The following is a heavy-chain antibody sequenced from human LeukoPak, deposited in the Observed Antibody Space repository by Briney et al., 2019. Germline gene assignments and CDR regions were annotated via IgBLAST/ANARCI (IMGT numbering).Heavy chain of an antibody. J-gene: IGHJ6*02. CDR1: GFTFSSYG. D-gene: IGHD3-10*01. CDR2: IWYDGSNK. Sequence: PGGSLRLSCAASGFTFSSYGMHWVRQAPGKGLEWVAVIWYDGSNKYYADSVKGRFTISRDNSKNTLYLQMDSLRAEDTAVYYCARTRTYYYGMDVWGQGTTVTVSS. V-gene: IGHV3-33*08. CDR3: ARTRTYYYGMDV.